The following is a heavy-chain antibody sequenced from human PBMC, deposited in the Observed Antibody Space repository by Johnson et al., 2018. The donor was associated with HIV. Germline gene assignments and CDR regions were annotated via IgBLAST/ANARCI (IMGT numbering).Heavy chain of an antibody. CDR3: AKDRAIAVDDGLDI. V-gene: IGHV3-9*01. D-gene: IGHD6-19*01. CDR1: GFTFDDYA. J-gene: IGHJ3*02. CDR2: ITWNSGRI. Sequence: VQLVESGGGLVQPGRSLRLSCAASGFTFDDYAMYWVRPAPGKGLEWVSGITWNSGRIGYADSVKGRFTISRDNAKNSLYLKMDSLRVEDTALYYCAKDRAIAVDDGLDIWGQGTLVTVSS.